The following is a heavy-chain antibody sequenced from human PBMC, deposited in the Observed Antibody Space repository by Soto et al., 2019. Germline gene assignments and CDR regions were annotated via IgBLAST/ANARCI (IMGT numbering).Heavy chain of an antibody. V-gene: IGHV3-48*03. Sequence: SGGSLRLSCAASGFTFSSYEMNWVRQAPGKGLEWVSYISSSGSTIYYADSVKGRFTISRDNAKNSLYLQMNSLRAEDTAVYYCAREKIAVAGRAFDYWGQGALVTVSS. CDR1: GFTFSSYE. CDR3: AREKIAVAGRAFDY. CDR2: ISSSGSTI. D-gene: IGHD6-19*01. J-gene: IGHJ4*02.